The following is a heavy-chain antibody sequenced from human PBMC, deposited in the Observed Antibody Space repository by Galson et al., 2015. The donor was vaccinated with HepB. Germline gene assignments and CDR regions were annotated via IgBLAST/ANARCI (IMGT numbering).Heavy chain of an antibody. J-gene: IGHJ4*02. D-gene: IGHD1-7*01. CDR2: ISGSDGST. V-gene: IGHV3-23*01. CDR1: GFTFSSYA. Sequence: SLRLSCAASGFTFSSYAMSWVRQAPGKGLEWVSVISGSDGSTYYAGSVKGRFTISRDNSKNTLYLQMNSLRAEDTAVYSCAKDFRGNYVAYFDSWGQGSLVTVSP. CDR3: AKDFRGNYVAYFDS.